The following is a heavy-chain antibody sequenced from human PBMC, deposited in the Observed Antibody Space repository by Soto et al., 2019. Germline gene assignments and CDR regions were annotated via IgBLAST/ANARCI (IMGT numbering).Heavy chain of an antibody. V-gene: IGHV3-23*01. Sequence: EVQLLESGGGLAQPGGSLRLSCAASGFTFSTYAMSWVRQAPGKGLEWVSTITNWGGSTYYADSVKGRFTISRDNSKNPRNLQMNSLRPEDTAQYYGAKGKMDGGKTKPWFAPWARGTWVTVPS. J-gene: IGHJ5*02. CDR2: ITNWGGST. D-gene: IGHD3-16*01. CDR3: AKGKMDGGKTKPWFAP. CDR1: GFTFSTYA.